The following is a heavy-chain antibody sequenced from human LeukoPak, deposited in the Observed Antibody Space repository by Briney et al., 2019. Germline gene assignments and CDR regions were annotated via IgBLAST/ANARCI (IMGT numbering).Heavy chain of an antibody. CDR3: ASSRLGWSFDY. CDR1: GFTASSNY. J-gene: IGHJ4*02. V-gene: IGHV3-53*01. D-gene: IGHD6-19*01. CDR2: IYSGGST. Sequence: GGSLRLSCAASGFTASSNYMSWVRQAPGKGLEWVSVIYSGGSTYYADSVKGRFTISRDNSKNTLYLQMNSLRAEDTAVYYCASSRLGWSFDYWGQGTLVTVSS.